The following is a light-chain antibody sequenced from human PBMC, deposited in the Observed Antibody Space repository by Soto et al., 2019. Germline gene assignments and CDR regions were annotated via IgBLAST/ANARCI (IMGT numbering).Light chain of an antibody. CDR2: EVS. J-gene: IGLJ2*01. CDR3: SSYTSSSVV. V-gene: IGLV2-14*01. CDR1: SSDVGGYNY. Sequence: QAVVTQPASVSGSPGQSITISSTGTSSDVGGYNYVSWYQQHPGKAPKLMIYEVSNRPSGVSNRFSGSKSGNTASLTISGLQAEDEADYYCSSYTSSSVVFGGGTKLTVL.